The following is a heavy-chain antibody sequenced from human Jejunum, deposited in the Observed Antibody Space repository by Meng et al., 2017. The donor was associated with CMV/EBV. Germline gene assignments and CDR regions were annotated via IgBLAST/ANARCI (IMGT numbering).Heavy chain of an antibody. CDR2: IRYDGSNK. CDR1: SYG. D-gene: IGHD2-2*01. V-gene: IGHV3-30*02. J-gene: IGHJ3*02. CDR3: AKDLRCSSTSCYWYAFDI. Sequence: SYGMHWVRQAPGKGLEWVAFIRYDGSNKYYADSVKGRFTISRDNSKNTLYLQMNSLRAEDTAVYYCAKDLRCSSTSCYWYAFDIWGQGTMVTVSS.